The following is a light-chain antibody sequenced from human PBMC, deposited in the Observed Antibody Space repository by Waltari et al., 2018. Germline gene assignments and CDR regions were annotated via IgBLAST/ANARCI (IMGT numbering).Light chain of an antibody. CDR3: QQHYSSPFT. CDR2: WAS. CDR1: QSVLYSSNTKNY. J-gene: IGKJ3*01. V-gene: IGKV4-1*01. Sequence: DIVMTQSPDSLAVSLGERATINCKSSQSVLYSSNTKNYLAWYQQKPGQPPKLLIDWASTRESGVPERFSGSGSGTDFTLTISSLQAEDVAVYYCQQHYSSPFTFGPGTKVDIK.